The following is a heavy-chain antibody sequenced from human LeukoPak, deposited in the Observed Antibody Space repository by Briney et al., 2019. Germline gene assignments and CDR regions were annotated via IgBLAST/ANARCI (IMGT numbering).Heavy chain of an antibody. CDR2: MNPDSGKK. CDR1: GYMFTSYD. Sequence: ASVKVSCKASGYMFTSYDINWVRQATGQGLEWMGWMNPDSGKKGQAQKFQGRITMTRNTSISTAYMELSSLGPEDTAVYYCAKXXGXDYXDSGKRYYLDHWGQGTPVTVSS. V-gene: IGHV1-8*01. J-gene: IGHJ4*02. D-gene: IGHD3-10*01. CDR3: AKXXGXDYXDSGKRYYLDH.